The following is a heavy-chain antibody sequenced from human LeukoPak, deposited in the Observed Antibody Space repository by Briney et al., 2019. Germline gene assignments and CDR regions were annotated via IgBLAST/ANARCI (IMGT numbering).Heavy chain of an antibody. V-gene: IGHV4-61*02. D-gene: IGHD2-21*02. CDR3: ARDSKRVMTPGGWFDP. Sequence: SETLSLTCTVSGGSIRTGTFYWSWIRQPAGKALEWIGRVYTTGTTNYNPSLQSRVTISVDTSKNQFSLRLNSVTAADTAIYYCARDSKRVMTPGGWFDPWGQGTLVTVSS. CDR2: VYTTGTT. CDR1: GGSIRTGTFY. J-gene: IGHJ5*02.